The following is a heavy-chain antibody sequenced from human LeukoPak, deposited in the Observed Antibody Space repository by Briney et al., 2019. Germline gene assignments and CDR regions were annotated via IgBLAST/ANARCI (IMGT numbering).Heavy chain of an antibody. Sequence: GGSLRLSCAASGFTFSSYWMHWVRHAPGKGLVWVSHINGDGSTTSYADSVKGRFTISRDNAKNTVYLQMNSLRAEDTAVYYCAKGGSSSPRSTFDYWGQGTLLTVSS. CDR1: GFTFSSYW. J-gene: IGHJ4*02. V-gene: IGHV3-74*01. CDR3: AKGGSSSPRSTFDY. CDR2: INGDGSTT. D-gene: IGHD6-13*01.